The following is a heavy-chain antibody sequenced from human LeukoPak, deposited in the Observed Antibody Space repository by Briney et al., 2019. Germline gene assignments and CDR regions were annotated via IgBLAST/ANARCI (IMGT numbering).Heavy chain of an antibody. CDR2: ISSDGNNK. Sequence: GRSLRLSCTASGFTFSIYPMNWVRQAPGKGLEWVAVISSDGNNKYYADSVKGRFTISRDNSKNTLYLEVNSLRAEDTAVYYCESRGYCSGGSCYSGVFGGQGTLVAVSS. D-gene: IGHD2-15*01. CDR3: ESRGYCSGGSCYSGVF. J-gene: IGHJ4*02. V-gene: IGHV3-30*04. CDR1: GFTFSIYP.